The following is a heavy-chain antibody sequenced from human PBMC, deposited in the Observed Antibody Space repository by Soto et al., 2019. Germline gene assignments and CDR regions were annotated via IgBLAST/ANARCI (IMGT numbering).Heavy chain of an antibody. J-gene: IGHJ4*02. D-gene: IGHD3-22*01. V-gene: IGHV3-33*01. CDR3: ARDEYYYDSSGSLVDY. Sequence: QVQLVESGGGVVQPGRSLRLSCAASGFTFSSYGMHWVRQAPGKGLEWVAVIWYDGSNKYYADSVKGRFTISRDNSKNTLYRQMNSLRAEDTAVYYCARDEYYYDSSGSLVDYWGQGTLVTVSS. CDR2: IWYDGSNK. CDR1: GFTFSSYG.